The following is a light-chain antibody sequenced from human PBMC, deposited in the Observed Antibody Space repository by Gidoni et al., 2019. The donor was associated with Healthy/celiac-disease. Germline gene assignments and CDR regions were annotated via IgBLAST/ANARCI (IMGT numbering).Light chain of an antibody. CDR3: CSFAGSSTLM. CDR1: SRDVGCYNL. V-gene: IGLV2-23*01. J-gene: IGLJ3*02. Sequence: QSALTQPASVFGFPGQSITISCTGPSRDVGCYNLVALYQQHPGKPPKLRIYEGSKRPSVASNRFACSKSVNTAPLTLSILQAEDGADYYFCSFAGSSTLMFGGGTKLTVL. CDR2: EGS.